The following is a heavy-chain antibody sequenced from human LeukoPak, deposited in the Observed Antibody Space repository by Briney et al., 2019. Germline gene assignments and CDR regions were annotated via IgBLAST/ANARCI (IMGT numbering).Heavy chain of an antibody. V-gene: IGHV3-21*01. J-gene: IGHJ2*01. CDR3: ARLYSSGWYFDL. CDR1: GFTFSSYS. D-gene: IGHD6-19*01. CDR2: ISSSSSYI. Sequence: PGGSLRLSCAASGFTFSSYSMNWVRQAPVKGLEWVSSISSSSSYIYYADSVKGRFTISRDNAKNSLYLQMNSLRAEDTAVYYCARLYSSGWYFDLWGRGTLVTVSP.